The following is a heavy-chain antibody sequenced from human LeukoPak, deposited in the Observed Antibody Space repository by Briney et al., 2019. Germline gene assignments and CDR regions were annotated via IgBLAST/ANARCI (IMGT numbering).Heavy chain of an antibody. Sequence: SETLSLTCTVSGGSISSGGYYWSWIRQHPGKGLEWIGYIYYSGSTYYNPSLKSRVTISVDTSKNQFSLKLSSVTAADTAVYYCARDGNPGYSSRVNWFDPWGQGTLVTVSS. CDR3: ARDGNPGYSSRVNWFDP. CDR1: GGSISSGGYY. CDR2: IYYSGST. V-gene: IGHV4-31*03. D-gene: IGHD6-13*01. J-gene: IGHJ5*02.